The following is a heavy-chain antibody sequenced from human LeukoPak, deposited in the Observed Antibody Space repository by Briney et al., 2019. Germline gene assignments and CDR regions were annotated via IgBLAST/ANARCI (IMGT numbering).Heavy chain of an antibody. CDR3: ARGCTTSSCYDY. CDR1: GFTFRRYW. D-gene: IGHD2-2*01. Sequence: RPGGSLRLSCIASGFTFRRYWMSWVRQAPGKGLEWVANINEDGNKKYYVDSVKGRFTISRDNAKNSLYLQMNSLRAEDTAVYYCARGCTTSSCYDYWGQGTLVTVSS. V-gene: IGHV3-7*01. J-gene: IGHJ4*02. CDR2: INEDGNKK.